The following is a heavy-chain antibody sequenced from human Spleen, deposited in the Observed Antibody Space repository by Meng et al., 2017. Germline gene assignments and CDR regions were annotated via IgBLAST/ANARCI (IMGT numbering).Heavy chain of an antibody. V-gene: IGHV4-34*01. CDR3: ARGPTTMAHDFDY. Sequence: QGTLSPWGAGLLNPLETLSLTCVVAGGSFSDYYWSWIRQPPGKGLEWIGEINHSGSTNYNPSLESRATISVDTSQNNLSLKLSSVTAADSAVYYCARGPTTMAHDFDYWGQGTLVTVSS. CDR2: INHSGST. D-gene: IGHD4-11*01. J-gene: IGHJ4*02. CDR1: GGSFSDYY.